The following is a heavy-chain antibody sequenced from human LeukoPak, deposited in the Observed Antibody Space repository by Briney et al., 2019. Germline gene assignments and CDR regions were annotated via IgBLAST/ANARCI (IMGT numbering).Heavy chain of an antibody. CDR2: INHSGST. CDR3: ARAAAGIPFDY. J-gene: IGHJ4*02. Sequence: PSETLSLTCAVYSGSFSGYYWSWIRQPPGKGLEWIGEINHSGSTNYNPSLKSRVTISVDTSKNQFSLKLSSVTAADTAVYYCARAAAGIPFDYWGQGTLVTVSS. D-gene: IGHD6-13*01. V-gene: IGHV4-34*01. CDR1: SGSFSGYY.